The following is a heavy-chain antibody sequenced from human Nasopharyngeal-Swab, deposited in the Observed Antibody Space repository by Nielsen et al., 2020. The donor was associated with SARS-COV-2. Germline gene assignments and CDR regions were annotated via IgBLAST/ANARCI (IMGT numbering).Heavy chain of an antibody. CDR1: GGSFSGYY. CDR2: INHSGSS. D-gene: IGHD3-9*01. CDR3: ARAGVDISTGSSGGCFDY. V-gene: IGHV4-34*01. Sequence: SETLSLTCAVYGGSFSGYYWSWFRQPPGKGLEWIGEINHSGSSNYNPSLTSRVTISVDTSKNQFSLKLRSVTAADTAVYYCARAGVDISTGSSGGCFDYWGQGTLVTVSS. J-gene: IGHJ4*02.